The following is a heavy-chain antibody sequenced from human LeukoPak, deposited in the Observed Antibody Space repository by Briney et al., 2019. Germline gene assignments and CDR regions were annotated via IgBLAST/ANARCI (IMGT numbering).Heavy chain of an antibody. CDR3: ARGSTSGGRYYYYYYMDV. V-gene: IGHV4-34*01. CDR2: INHSGST. Sequence: SETLSLTCAVYGGSFSGYYWSWIRQPPGKGLEWIGEINHSGSTNYNPSLKSRVTISVDTSKNQLSLKLSSVTAADTAVYYCARGSTSGGRYYYYYYMDVWGKGTTVTVSS. CDR1: GGSFSGYY. J-gene: IGHJ6*03. D-gene: IGHD2-15*01.